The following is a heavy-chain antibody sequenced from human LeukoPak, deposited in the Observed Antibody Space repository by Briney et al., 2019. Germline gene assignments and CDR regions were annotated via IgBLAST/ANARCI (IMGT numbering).Heavy chain of an antibody. J-gene: IGHJ4*02. V-gene: IGHV4-39*01. CDR3: ARGVAVVPAIHYYFDY. D-gene: IGHD2-2*01. Sequence: SETLSLTCTVSGGSISSSGYYWGWIRQPPGKGLEWIGSIYYNGSTYYNPSLKSRVTISVDTSKNQFSLKLSSVTAADTAVYYCARGVAVVPAIHYYFDYWGQGSLVTVSS. CDR2: IYYNGST. CDR1: GGSISSSGYY.